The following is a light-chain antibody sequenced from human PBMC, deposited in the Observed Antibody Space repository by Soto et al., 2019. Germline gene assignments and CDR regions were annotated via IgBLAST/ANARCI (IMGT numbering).Light chain of an antibody. CDR3: QHMLT. V-gene: IGKV3-11*01. CDR1: QSVSRL. Sequence: EILLTQYPATLSLSPGERATLSCGGGQSVSRLLAWYQQNPGQAPRLLRYGASTRPTGSPTRFSGSGSGTEFTLPLPSLQPDDFGSYYCQHMLTFGHGTQVDIK. CDR2: GAS. J-gene: IGKJ1*01.